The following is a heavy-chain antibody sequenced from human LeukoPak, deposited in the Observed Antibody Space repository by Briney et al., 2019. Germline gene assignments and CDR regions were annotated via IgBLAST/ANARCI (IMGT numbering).Heavy chain of an antibody. CDR3: AKRDNNDYYTGLHVFDI. CDR2: FIVSGDRT. Sequence: PGGSLSLSFAPPGFPSSSYALPGSRQPQGKGRGWVSGFIVSGDRTYYTDSVKGRFTISRDNSKNTLDLQMNSLRAEDTAVYYCAKRDNNDYYTGLHVFDIWGQGTMVTVSS. J-gene: IGHJ3*02. V-gene: IGHV3-23*01. D-gene: IGHD3-22*01. CDR1: GFPSSSYA.